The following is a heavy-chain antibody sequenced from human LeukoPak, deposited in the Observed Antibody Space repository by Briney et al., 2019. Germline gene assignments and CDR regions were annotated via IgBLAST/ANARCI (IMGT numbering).Heavy chain of an antibody. CDR3: ARDQEQLGVDY. Sequence: SETLSLTCTVSGGSISSGGYYWSWIRQHPGKGLEWIGYIYYSGSTYYNPSLKSRVTISVETSKNQFSLKLSSVTAADTAVYYCARDQEQLGVDYWGQGTLVTVSS. CDR2: IYYSGST. D-gene: IGHD6-6*01. V-gene: IGHV4-31*03. J-gene: IGHJ4*02. CDR1: GGSISSGGYY.